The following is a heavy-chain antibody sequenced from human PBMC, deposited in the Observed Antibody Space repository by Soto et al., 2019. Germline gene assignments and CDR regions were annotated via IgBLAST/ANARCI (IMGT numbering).Heavy chain of an antibody. Sequence: GGSLRLSCAASGFTFSSYAMSWVRQAPGKGLEWVSAISGSGGSTYYADSVKGRFTISRDNSKNTLYLQMNSLRAEDTAVYYGAKATYYDILTGSRDFDYWGQGTLVTVSS. V-gene: IGHV3-23*01. CDR2: ISGSGGST. CDR1: GFTFSSYA. CDR3: AKATYYDILTGSRDFDY. J-gene: IGHJ4*02. D-gene: IGHD3-9*01.